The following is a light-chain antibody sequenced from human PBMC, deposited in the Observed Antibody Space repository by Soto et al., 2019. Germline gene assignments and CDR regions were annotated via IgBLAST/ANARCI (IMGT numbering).Light chain of an antibody. Sequence: EIVMTQSTATLSVSPGQGATLSCMARQSVSSKLAWYQQTPRQAPRLLIYGASTTATGIPARFSGSGSATEFTLIISSLPSEDSAVYYCQQYNSWLWTFGQGTKVDI. V-gene: IGKV3-15*01. J-gene: IGKJ1*01. CDR2: GAS. CDR3: QQYNSWLWT. CDR1: QSVSSK.